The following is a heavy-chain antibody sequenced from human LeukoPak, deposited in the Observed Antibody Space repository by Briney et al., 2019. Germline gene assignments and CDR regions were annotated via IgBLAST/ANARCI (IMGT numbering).Heavy chain of an antibody. CDR2: IYYSGST. D-gene: IGHD3-3*01. V-gene: IGHV4-61*05. CDR1: GGSISSSSYY. CDR3: ARAKYDFWSGYYFDY. Sequence: SETLSLTCTVSGGSISSSSYYWGWIRQPPGKGLEWIGYIYYSGSTNYNPSLKSRVTISVDTSKNQFSLKLSSVTAADTAVYYCARAKYDFWSGYYFDYWGQGTLVTVSS. J-gene: IGHJ4*02.